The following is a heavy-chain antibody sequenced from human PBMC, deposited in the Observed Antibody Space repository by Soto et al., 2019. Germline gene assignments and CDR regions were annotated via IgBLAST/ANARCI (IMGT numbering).Heavy chain of an antibody. J-gene: IGHJ3*02. CDR2: INHSGST. CDR3: ARASYDYIWGSYRFGI. CDR1: GGSFRGYY. V-gene: IGHV4-34*01. D-gene: IGHD3-16*02. Sequence: PSETLSLTCAVYGGSFRGYYWSWIRQPPGKGLEWIGEINHSGSTNYNPSLKSRVTISVDTSKNQFSLKLSSVTAADTAVYYCARASYDYIWGSYRFGIWGQGTMVTVSS.